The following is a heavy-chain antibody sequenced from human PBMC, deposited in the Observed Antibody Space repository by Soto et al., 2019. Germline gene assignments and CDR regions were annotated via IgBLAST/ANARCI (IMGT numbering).Heavy chain of an antibody. V-gene: IGHV5-51*01. Sequence: LGESLKISCKASGYTFTSFWIGWVRQMPGKGLEWMGIIYPGDSDTRYSPSFQGQVTISADKSISTTYLQWSSLKASDTAMYYCATNDFWSGYYIDNWGQGTLVTVSS. CDR1: GYTFTSFW. D-gene: IGHD3-3*01. CDR2: IYPGDSDT. CDR3: ATNDFWSGYYIDN. J-gene: IGHJ4*02.